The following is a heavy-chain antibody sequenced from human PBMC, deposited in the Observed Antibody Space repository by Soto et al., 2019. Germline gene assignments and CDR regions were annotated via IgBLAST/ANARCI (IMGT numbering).Heavy chain of an antibody. CDR2: IYVGGYT. D-gene: IGHD6-6*01. Sequence: EVQLVESGGDLVQPGGSLRLSCAASGFTVSNNYMTWVRQAPGKGLEWVSLIYVGGYTYYADSVKGRFTISRDNSTNTLYLQMNSLRAADTAVYYCAVYAPRPWFDSWGQGTLVTVSS. J-gene: IGHJ5*01. CDR3: AVYAPRPWFDS. CDR1: GFTVSNNY. V-gene: IGHV3-66*01.